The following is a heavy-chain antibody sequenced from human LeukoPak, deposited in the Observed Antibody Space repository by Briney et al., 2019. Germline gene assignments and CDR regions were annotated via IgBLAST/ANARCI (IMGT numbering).Heavy chain of an antibody. D-gene: IGHD1-14*01. CDR2: IYYSGST. J-gene: IGHJ4*02. CDR3: ARGTGGYFDY. Sequence: SETLSLTCTVSGGSISSYYWSWIRQPPGKGLEWIGYIYYSGSTNYNPSLKSRVTISVDKSKNQFSLKLSSVTAADTAVYYCARGTGGYFDYWGQGTLVTVSS. CDR1: GGSISSYY. V-gene: IGHV4-59*12.